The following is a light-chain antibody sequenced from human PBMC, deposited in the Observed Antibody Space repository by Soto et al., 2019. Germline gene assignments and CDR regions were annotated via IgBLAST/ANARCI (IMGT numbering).Light chain of an antibody. CDR1: QTISSW. V-gene: IGKV1-5*03. Sequence: DIQMTQSPSTLSGSVGDRVTITCRASQTISSWLAWYQQKLGKAPKLLIYKASTLKSGVPSRFSGSGSGTEFTLTISSLQPGDFATYYCQQYNNWPPWTFGQGTKVDIK. CDR3: QQYNNWPPWT. J-gene: IGKJ1*01. CDR2: KAS.